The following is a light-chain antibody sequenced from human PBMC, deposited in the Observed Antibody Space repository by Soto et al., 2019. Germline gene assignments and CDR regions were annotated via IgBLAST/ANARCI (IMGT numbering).Light chain of an antibody. V-gene: IGKV1-33*01. CDR3: QHYDNLPPFT. CDR2: GAS. CDR1: QDNRKY. Sequence: DIQMTQSPSSLSASVGDRVTITCQASQDNRKYLNWYQQKPGRAPKLLIYGASNLETGVPSMFSGSGYGTDFIFTISSLQPEDIATYYCQHYDNLPPFTFGPG. J-gene: IGKJ3*01.